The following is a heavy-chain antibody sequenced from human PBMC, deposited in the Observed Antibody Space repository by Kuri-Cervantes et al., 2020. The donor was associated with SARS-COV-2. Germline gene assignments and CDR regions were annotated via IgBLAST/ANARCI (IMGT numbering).Heavy chain of an antibody. CDR2: IVVGSGNT. CDR1: GFTFTSSA. Sequence: SVKVSCQASGFTFTSSAVQWVRQARGQRLEWIGWIVVGSGNTNYAQKFQERVTITRDMSTSTAYMELSSLRSEDTAVYYCARGPILRYFDWLGLGETFDYWGQGTLVTVSS. V-gene: IGHV1-58*01. CDR3: ARGPILRYFDWLGLGETFDY. J-gene: IGHJ4*02. D-gene: IGHD3-9*01.